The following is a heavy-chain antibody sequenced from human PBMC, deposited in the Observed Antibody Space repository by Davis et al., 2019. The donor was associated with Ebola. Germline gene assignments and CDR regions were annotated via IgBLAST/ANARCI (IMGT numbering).Heavy chain of an antibody. J-gene: IGHJ4*02. CDR1: GYTFTSYY. CDR2: INPSGGST. CDR3: ARDYRGGDILTASYFDY. Sequence: ASVKVSCRASGYTFTSYYMHWVRQAPGQGLEWMGIINPSGGSTSYAQKFQGRVTMTRDTSTSTVYMELSSLRSEDTAVYYCARDYRGGDILTASYFDYWGQGTLVIVSS. D-gene: IGHD3-9*01. V-gene: IGHV1-46*01.